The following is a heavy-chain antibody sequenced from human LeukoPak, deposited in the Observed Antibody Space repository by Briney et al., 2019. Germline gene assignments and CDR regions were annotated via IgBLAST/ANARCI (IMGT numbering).Heavy chain of an antibody. Sequence: PSETLSLTCTVSGGSISSYYWSWIRQPPGKGLEWIGYIYYSGSTNYNPSLKSRATISVDTSKNQFSLKLSSVTAADTAVYYCALTGTAPKRRGYSYGSFDYWGQGTLVTVSS. CDR2: IYYSGST. CDR3: ALTGTAPKRRGYSYGSFDY. D-gene: IGHD5-18*01. CDR1: GGSISSYY. J-gene: IGHJ4*02. V-gene: IGHV4-59*01.